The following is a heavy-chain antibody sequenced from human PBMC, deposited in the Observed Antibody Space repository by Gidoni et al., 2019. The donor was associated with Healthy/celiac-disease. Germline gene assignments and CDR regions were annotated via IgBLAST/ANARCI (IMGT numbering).Heavy chain of an antibody. CDR1: GFTFSSYS. V-gene: IGHV3-48*01. CDR2: ISSSSSTI. CDR3: AREDPLRYFDGSFDP. J-gene: IGHJ5*02. D-gene: IGHD3-9*01. Sequence: EVQLVESGGGLVQPGGSLRLSCAASGFTFSSYSMNWVRQAPGKGLEWVSYISSSSSTIYYADSVKGRFTISRDNAKNSLYLQMNSLRAEDTAVYYCAREDPLRYFDGSFDPWGQGTLVTVSS.